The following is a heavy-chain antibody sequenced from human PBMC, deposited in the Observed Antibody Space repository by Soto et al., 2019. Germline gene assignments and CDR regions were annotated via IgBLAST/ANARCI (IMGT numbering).Heavy chain of an antibody. CDR1: GFTFSSYA. CDR3: ARDWGYSSSSSVYYYGMDV. J-gene: IGHJ6*02. Sequence: GGSLRLSCAASGFTFSSYAMHWVRQAPGKGLEWVAVISYDGSNKYYADSVKGRFTISRDNSKNTLYLQMNSLRAEDTAVYYCARDWGYSSSSSVYYYGMDVWGQGTTVTVSS. V-gene: IGHV3-30-3*01. D-gene: IGHD6-6*01. CDR2: ISYDGSNK.